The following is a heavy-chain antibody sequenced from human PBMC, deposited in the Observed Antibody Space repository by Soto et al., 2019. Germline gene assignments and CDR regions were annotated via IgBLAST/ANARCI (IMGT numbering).Heavy chain of an antibody. CDR3: ARARLRAVYAFDI. Sequence: TLSLTCPVSCGSVSIGAYYWTWIRQRPGKGLEWIGYIYYSGSTYYSPSLKSRLSISLDTSKNQFSLRLSSVTAADTAMYYCARARLRAVYAFDIWGQGTMVTVSS. CDR1: CGSVSIGAYY. V-gene: IGHV4-31*03. J-gene: IGHJ3*02. D-gene: IGHD5-12*01. CDR2: IYYSGST.